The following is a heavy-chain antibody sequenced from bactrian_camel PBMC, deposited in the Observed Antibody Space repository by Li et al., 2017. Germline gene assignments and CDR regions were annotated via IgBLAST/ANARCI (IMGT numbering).Heavy chain of an antibody. CDR2: VDSGGSTI. CDR3: ARGLIPGY. V-gene: IGHV3S31*01. J-gene: IGHJ6*01. D-gene: IGHD5*01. Sequence: VQLVESGGGSVQSGKSLRLSCAASGFTFSSTAMSWVRQAPGKGLEWVSRVDSGGSTIYYVDSVKGRFTISRDNAKNMLYLQMNSLKSEDTALYYCARGLIPGYWGQGTQVTVS. CDR1: GFTFSSTA.